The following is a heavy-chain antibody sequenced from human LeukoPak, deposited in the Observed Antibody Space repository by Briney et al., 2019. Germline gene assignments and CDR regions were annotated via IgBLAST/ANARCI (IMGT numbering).Heavy chain of an antibody. J-gene: IGHJ4*02. CDR3: ARGYSSGWSAFDY. Sequence: GGSLRLSCAASGFTFSSYYMNWVRQAPGRGLEWVSSISSTSSYIYYADSVKGRFTISRDNADNSLYLQMNSLRAEDTAVYYCARGYSSGWSAFDYWGQGTLVTVSS. CDR2: ISSTSSYI. V-gene: IGHV3-21*01. D-gene: IGHD6-19*01. CDR1: GFTFSSYY.